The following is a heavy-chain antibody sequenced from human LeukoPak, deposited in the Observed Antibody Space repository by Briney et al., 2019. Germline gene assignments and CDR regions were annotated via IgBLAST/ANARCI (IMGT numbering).Heavy chain of an antibody. CDR1: GGTFSSYA. J-gene: IGHJ4*02. CDR2: IIPIFGTA. Sequence: SVKVSCKASGGTFSSYAISWVRQAPGQGLEWMGGIIPIFGTANYAQKFQGRVTITTDESTSTAYMELSSLRSEDTAVYYCARGRPDIVDPLGSSGFDYWGQGTLVTVSS. D-gene: IGHD5-12*01. V-gene: IGHV1-69*05. CDR3: ARGRPDIVDPLGSSGFDY.